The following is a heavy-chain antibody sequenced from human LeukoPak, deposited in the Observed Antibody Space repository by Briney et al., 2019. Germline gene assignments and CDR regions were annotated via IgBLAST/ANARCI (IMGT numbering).Heavy chain of an antibody. CDR1: GGSFSDYY. J-gene: IGHJ6*03. CDR2: INHSGST. Sequence: SETLSLTCAAYGGSFSDYYRSWIRQPPAQGLDWIGEINHSGSTNYNPSLKSRVTISLDTSKKQFSLKLSSVAAADTAVYYCASQVRLERRYYYYYMDVWDKGTTVTVSS. CDR3: ASQVRLERRYYYYYMDV. D-gene: IGHD1-1*01. V-gene: IGHV4-34*01.